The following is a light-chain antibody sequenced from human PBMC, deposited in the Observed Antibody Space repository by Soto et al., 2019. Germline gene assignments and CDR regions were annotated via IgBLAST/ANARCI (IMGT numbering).Light chain of an antibody. CDR2: GNS. J-gene: IGLJ1*01. Sequence: QSVLTQPPSVSGSPGQRVTISCTGSSSNIGAGYDVHWYQQLPGTAPKLLIYGNSNRPSGVPDRFSGSKSGTSASLAITGLLDADEDDYYCQSYDRSLSGYVFGTGTKVTVL. V-gene: IGLV1-40*01. CDR3: QSYDRSLSGYV. CDR1: SSNIGAGYD.